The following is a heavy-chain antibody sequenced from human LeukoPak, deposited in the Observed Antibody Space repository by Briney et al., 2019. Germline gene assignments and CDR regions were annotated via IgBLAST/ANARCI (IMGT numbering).Heavy chain of an antibody. CDR2: IYPGDSDT. J-gene: IGHJ4*02. CDR3: AAGIAARGKYYFDY. Sequence: GESLKISCMVSGYRFSDYWIGWVRQMPGKGLEWMGIIYPGDSDTRYSPSFQGQVTISADKSISSAYLQWSSLKASDTAMYYCAAGIAARGKYYFDYWGQGTLVTVSS. V-gene: IGHV5-51*01. CDR1: GYRFSDYW. D-gene: IGHD6-13*01.